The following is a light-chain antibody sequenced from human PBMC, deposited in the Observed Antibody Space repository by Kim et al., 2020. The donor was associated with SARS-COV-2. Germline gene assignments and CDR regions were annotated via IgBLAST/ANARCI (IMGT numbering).Light chain of an antibody. J-gene: IGKJ4*01. CDR2: GAS. Sequence: EIVMTQSPATLSVSPGERATLSCRASQSVSSNLAWYQQAPGQAPRLLIYGASTRATGIPARFSGSGSGTEFTLTISSLQSEDFAVYYCQQYDNWPPLPFGGGTKVDIK. V-gene: IGKV3-15*01. CDR3: QQYDNWPPLP. CDR1: QSVSSN.